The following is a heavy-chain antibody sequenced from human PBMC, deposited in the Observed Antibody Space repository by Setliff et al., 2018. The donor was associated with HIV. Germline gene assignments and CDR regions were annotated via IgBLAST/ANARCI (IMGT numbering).Heavy chain of an antibody. J-gene: IGHJ4*02. CDR3: SRGGGYSSSPSL. CDR1: GGPISSYY. V-gene: IGHV4-59*01. Sequence: SETLSLTCNVSGGPISSYYWNWIRQPPGKGLEWIGYIYYSGNTNYNPSLKSRVIISVDTSKNQFSLKLNSVTAADTAVYYCSRGGGYSSSPSLWGQGTLVTVS. D-gene: IGHD6-13*01. CDR2: IYYSGNT.